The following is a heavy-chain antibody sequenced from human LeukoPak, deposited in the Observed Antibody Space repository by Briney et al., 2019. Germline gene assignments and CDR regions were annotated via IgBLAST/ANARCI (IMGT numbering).Heavy chain of an antibody. CDR1: GGSFSGYY. CDR2: INHSGST. V-gene: IGHV4-34*01. J-gene: IGHJ5*02. CDR3: ARGLHSGCSSTSCPPGENWFDP. D-gene: IGHD2-2*01. Sequence: SETLSLTCAVYGGSFSGYYWSWIRQPPGKGLEWIGEINHSGSTNYNPSLKSRVTISVDTSKNQFSLKLSSVTAADTAVYYCARGLHSGCSSTSCPPGENWFDPWGQGTLVTVSS.